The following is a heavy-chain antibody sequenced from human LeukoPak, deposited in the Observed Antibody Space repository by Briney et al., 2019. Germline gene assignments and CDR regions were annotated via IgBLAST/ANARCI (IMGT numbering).Heavy chain of an antibody. V-gene: IGHV3-30*18. Sequence: GGSLRLSYAASGFTFSSYGMHWVRQAPGKGLEWVAVISHDGTNQYYADSVKGRFTISRDNSKNTLYVQMNSLRAEDTAVYYCAKDVDPFGSGSYVEGFDYWGQGTLVTVSS. CDR2: ISHDGTNQ. CDR3: AKDVDPFGSGSYVEGFDY. J-gene: IGHJ4*02. D-gene: IGHD3-10*01. CDR1: GFTFSSYG.